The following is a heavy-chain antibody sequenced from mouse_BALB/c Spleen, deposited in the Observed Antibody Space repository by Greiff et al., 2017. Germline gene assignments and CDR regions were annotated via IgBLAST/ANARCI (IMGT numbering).Heavy chain of an antibody. CDR2: INPGSGGT. J-gene: IGHJ2*01. CDR1: GYAFTNYL. V-gene: IGHV1-54*01. D-gene: IGHD2-4*01. Sequence: QVQLQQSGAELVRPGTSVKVSCKASGYAFTNYLIEWVKQRPGQGLEWIGVINPGSGGTNYNEKFKGKATLTADKSSSTAYMQLSSLTSDDSAVYFCARYDYAFDYWGQGTTLTVSS. CDR3: ARYDYAFDY.